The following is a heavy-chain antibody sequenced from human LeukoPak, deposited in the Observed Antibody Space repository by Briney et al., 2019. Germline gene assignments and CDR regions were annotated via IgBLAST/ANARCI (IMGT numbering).Heavy chain of an antibody. CDR2: INHSGST. V-gene: IGHV4-34*01. Sequence: PSETLSLTCAVYGGSFSGYYWSWIRQPPGKGLEWIGEINHSGSTNYNPSLKSRATISVDTSKNQFSLKLSSVTAADTAVYYCASSTGRIGTSDYWGQGTLVTVSS. D-gene: IGHD1-1*01. CDR1: GGSFSGYY. CDR3: ASSTGRIGTSDY. J-gene: IGHJ4*02.